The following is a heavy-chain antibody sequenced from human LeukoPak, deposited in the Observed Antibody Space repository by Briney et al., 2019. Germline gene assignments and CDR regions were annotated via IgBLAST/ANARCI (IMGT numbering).Heavy chain of an antibody. D-gene: IGHD6-13*01. V-gene: IGHV4-39*01. CDR1: GGSVSSGSYY. Sequence: SGTLSLTCTVSGGSVSSGSYYWSWMRQPPGKGLEWIGSIYYSGSTYYNPSLKSRVTISVDTSKNQFSLKLSSVTAADTAVYYCARHVKDSSSWYRAKNWFDPWGQGTLVTVSS. CDR3: ARHVKDSSSWYRAKNWFDP. CDR2: IYYSGST. J-gene: IGHJ5*02.